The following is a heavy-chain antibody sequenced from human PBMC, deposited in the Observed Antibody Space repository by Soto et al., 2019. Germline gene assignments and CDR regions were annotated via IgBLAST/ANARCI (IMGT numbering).Heavy chain of an antibody. D-gene: IGHD5-18*01. CDR2: ISYDGSNK. CDR3: VKEWGVAGSSYERCFDH. J-gene: IGHJ4*02. V-gene: IGHV3-30*18. Sequence: GVSLRLSCAASGFPFSSYGMHWVRQAPGKGLEWVAVISYDGSNKYYADSVKGRFTISRDNSKNTLYLQMNSLRAEDTAVYYCVKEWGVAGSSYERCFDHWGQGTLVTVPS. CDR1: GFPFSSYG.